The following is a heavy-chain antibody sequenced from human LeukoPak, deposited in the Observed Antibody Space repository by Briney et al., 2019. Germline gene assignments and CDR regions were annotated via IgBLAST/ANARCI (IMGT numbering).Heavy chain of an antibody. CDR3: ARKYPDHWFDP. Sequence: SETLSLTCTVSGGSISSGNYYWSWIRQPPGKGLEWIGYIFYLGSTYYNPSLKSRVSISVNTFKNQFSLKLTAVTAADTAVYYCARKYPDHWFDPWGQGTLATVSS. D-gene: IGHD6-6*01. J-gene: IGHJ5*02. CDR2: IFYLGST. V-gene: IGHV4-30-4*01. CDR1: GGSISSGNYY.